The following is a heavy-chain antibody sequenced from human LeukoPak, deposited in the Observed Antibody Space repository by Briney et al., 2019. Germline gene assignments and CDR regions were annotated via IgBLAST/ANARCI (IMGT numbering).Heavy chain of an antibody. V-gene: IGHV1-2*02. D-gene: IGHD4-17*01. Sequence: GASVKVSCKASGYTFTGYYMHWVRQAPGQGLEWMGWINPNSGGTNYAQKFQGRVTMTRDASISTAYMELSRLRSDDTAVYYCAREYGDYAGGFDYWGQGTLVTVSS. CDR1: GYTFTGYY. CDR3: AREYGDYAGGFDY. CDR2: INPNSGGT. J-gene: IGHJ4*02.